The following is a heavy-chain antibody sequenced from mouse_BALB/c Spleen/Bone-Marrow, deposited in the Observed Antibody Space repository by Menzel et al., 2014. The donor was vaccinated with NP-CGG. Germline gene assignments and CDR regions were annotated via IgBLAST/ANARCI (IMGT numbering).Heavy chain of an antibody. J-gene: IGHJ3*01. CDR2: IYPGSGST. Sequence: QVQLQQSGAELVKPGTSVKLSCKVSGYNFTSYWINWVKLRPGQGLEWIGDIYPGSGSTNYNEKFKSKATLTVDTSSSTAYMQLSSLASEDSALYYCARFSQLGLLAYWGQGTLVTVSA. CDR3: ARFSQLGLLAY. D-gene: IGHD3-1*01. V-gene: IGHV1-55*01. CDR1: GYNFTSYW.